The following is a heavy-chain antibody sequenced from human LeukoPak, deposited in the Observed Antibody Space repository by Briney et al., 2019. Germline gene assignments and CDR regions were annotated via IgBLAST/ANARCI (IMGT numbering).Heavy chain of an antibody. Sequence: ASVKVSSRVSGYSLSDLSIHWVRYVPGKGLEWMGGFEPEEGEHGETIYAQKFEGRLTLTEDTATDTAYMELVSLTSADTAVYYCATDRLEIYALHIWGQGTVVTVSS. CDR3: ATDRLEIYALHI. CDR2: FEPEEGEHGET. D-gene: IGHD1-1*01. J-gene: IGHJ3*02. CDR1: GYSLSDLS. V-gene: IGHV1-24*01.